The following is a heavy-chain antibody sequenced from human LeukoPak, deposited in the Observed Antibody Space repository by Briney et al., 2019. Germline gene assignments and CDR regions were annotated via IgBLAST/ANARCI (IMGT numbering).Heavy chain of an antibody. CDR1: GYTFTDNY. CDR2: INPNSGGT. CDR3: ARKSYFDY. J-gene: IGHJ4*02. V-gene: IGHV1-2*02. Sequence: ASVKVSCKASGYTFTDNYVHWVRQAPGQGLEWMGWINPNSGGTKYAQKFQGRVTMTGDTSSSTAYMELRSLISDDTAAYYCARKSYFDYWGQGTLVAVPS.